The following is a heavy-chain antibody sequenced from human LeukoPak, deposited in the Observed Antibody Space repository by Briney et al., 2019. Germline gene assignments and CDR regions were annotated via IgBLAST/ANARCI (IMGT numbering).Heavy chain of an antibody. CDR1: GGSISSGGYS. D-gene: IGHD5-24*01. CDR2: IYHSGST. V-gene: IGHV4-30-2*01. CDR3: ARGRRDGYNYWYFDL. Sequence: SETLSLTCAVSGGSISSGGYSWSWIRQPPGKGLEWIGYIYHSGSTYYNPSLKSRVTISVDRSKNQFSLKLSSVTAADTAVYYCARGRRDGYNYWYFDLWGRGTLVTDCS. J-gene: IGHJ2*01.